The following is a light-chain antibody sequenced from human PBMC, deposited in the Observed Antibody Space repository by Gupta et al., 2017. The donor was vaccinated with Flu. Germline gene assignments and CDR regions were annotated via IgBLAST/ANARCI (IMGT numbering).Light chain of an antibody. CDR1: SSNVGNNT. CDR2: SNN. V-gene: IGLV1-44*01. CDR3: AARDDSLDGPV. Sequence: RVTTSCAGSSSNVGNNTVNWYQQYPGTAPNLVIYSNNQRPSGVPDRFSGSKSGTSASLAISGLQSEDEADYFCAARDDSLDGPVFGGGTKLTVL. J-gene: IGLJ2*01.